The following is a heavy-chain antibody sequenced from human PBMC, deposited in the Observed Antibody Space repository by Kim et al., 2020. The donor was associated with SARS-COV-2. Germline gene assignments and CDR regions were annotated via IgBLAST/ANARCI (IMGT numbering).Heavy chain of an antibody. CDR1: GFIFSSYA. D-gene: IGHD3-10*01. Sequence: GGSLRLSCAASGFIFSSYAMNWVRQAPGKGLEWVSVVYSGDSRTYYADSVKGRFTISRDDSKSTLYLQMNSLRAEDTAVYYCAPLSGAAYFAYWGQGTLVTVSS. CDR2: VYSGDSRT. J-gene: IGHJ4*02. V-gene: IGHV3-23*03. CDR3: APLSGAAYFAY.